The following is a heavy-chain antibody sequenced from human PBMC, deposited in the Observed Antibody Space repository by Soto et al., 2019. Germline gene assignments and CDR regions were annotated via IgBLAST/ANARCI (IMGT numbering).Heavy chain of an antibody. CDR3: ARGPPQLAIYYYYYYGMDV. V-gene: IGHV3-48*02. Sequence: EVQLVESGGGLVQPGGSLRLSCAASGFTFSSYSMNWVRQAPGKGLEWVSYISSSSSTIYYEDSVKGRFTISRDNAKNSLYLQMNSLRDEDTAVYYCARGPPQLAIYYYYYYGMDVWGKGTTVTVSS. D-gene: IGHD6-13*01. CDR1: GFTFSSYS. J-gene: IGHJ6*04. CDR2: ISSSSSTI.